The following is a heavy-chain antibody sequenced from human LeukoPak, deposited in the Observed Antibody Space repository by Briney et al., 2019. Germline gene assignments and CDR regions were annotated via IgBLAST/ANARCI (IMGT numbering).Heavy chain of an antibody. V-gene: IGHV3-20*04. CDR3: ARGLEGSGSYYNGYFDY. D-gene: IGHD3-10*01. CDR2: INWNGGST. Sequence: GGSLRLSCAASGFTFDDYGMSWVRQVPGKGLEWVSGINWNGGSTGYADSVKGRFTISRDNAKNSLYLQMNSLRAEDTALYYCARGLEGSGSYYNGYFDYWGQGTLVTVSS. J-gene: IGHJ4*02. CDR1: GFTFDDYG.